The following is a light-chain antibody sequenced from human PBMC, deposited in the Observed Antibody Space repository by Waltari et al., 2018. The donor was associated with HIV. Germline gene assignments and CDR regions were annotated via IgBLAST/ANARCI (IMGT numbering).Light chain of an antibody. CDR2: DNN. CDR1: TSIIGNNF. CDR3: GTWDNSLSAWV. V-gene: IGLV1-51*01. J-gene: IGLJ3*02. Sequence: QSALTQPPSVSAAPGQKVTISCSGSTSIIGNNFVSWYQQFPGTAPKLLIYDNNKRPSGIPDRFSGSRSGTSDTLGITGLQTGDEAEYYCGTWDNSLSAWVFGGGTRVTVL.